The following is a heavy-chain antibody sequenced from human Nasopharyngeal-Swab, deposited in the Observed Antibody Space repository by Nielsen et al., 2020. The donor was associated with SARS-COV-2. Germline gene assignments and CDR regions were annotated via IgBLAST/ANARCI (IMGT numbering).Heavy chain of an antibody. V-gene: IGHV4-59*08. D-gene: IGHD5/OR15-5a*01. CDR1: GGSISSYY. Sequence: SETLSLTCAVSGGSISSYYWSWIRQPPGKGLEWIGYIYYSGSTNYNPSLNSRVTISVDTSKTQFSLKVRSVTAADTAVYFCARRLGLRAPFDYWGQGTLVTVSS. CDR2: IYYSGST. CDR3: ARRLGLRAPFDY. J-gene: IGHJ4*02.